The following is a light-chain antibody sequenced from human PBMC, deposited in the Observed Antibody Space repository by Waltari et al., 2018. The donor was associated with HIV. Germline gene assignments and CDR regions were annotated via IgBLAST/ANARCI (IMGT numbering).Light chain of an antibody. V-gene: IGKV1-17*01. Sequence: DIQMTQSPSSLSASIGASVPITCRASQGIRDKLGWYQQKPGKAPQRLIYGASNLQSGVPSRFSGSRSGTEFTLTIISLQPEDFATYYCLQDSDYPWTFGQGTKVEIK. CDR3: LQDSDYPWT. CDR2: GAS. J-gene: IGKJ1*01. CDR1: QGIRDK.